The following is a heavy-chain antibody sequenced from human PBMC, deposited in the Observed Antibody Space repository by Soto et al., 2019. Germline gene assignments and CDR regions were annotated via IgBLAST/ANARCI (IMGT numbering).Heavy chain of an antibody. J-gene: IGHJ5*02. CDR2: IYYSGST. CDR1: GGSVSSGSYY. V-gene: IGHV4-61*01. CDR3: ARHMTTVTRDNWFDP. Sequence: QVQLQESGPGLVKPSETLSLTCTVSGGSVSSGSYYWSWIRQPPGKGLEWIGYIYYSGSTNYNPSLTSRVTISVATSKNQCSLKLSSVTAADTAVYYCARHMTTVTRDNWFDPWGQGTLVTVSS. D-gene: IGHD4-17*01.